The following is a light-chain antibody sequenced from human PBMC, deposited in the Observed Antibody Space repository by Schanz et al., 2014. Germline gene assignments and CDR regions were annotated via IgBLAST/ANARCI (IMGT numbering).Light chain of an antibody. Sequence: QSVLTQPPSVSAAPGQKVTISCSGNTSNIGSNFVSWYQQLPGTAPKLLIYRNNQRPSGVPDRFSGSKSGTSASLAISGLRSEDEADYYCAAWDDSLSGLWVFGGGTKLTVL. CDR2: RNN. V-gene: IGLV1-47*01. CDR1: TSNIGSNF. CDR3: AAWDDSLSGLWV. J-gene: IGLJ3*02.